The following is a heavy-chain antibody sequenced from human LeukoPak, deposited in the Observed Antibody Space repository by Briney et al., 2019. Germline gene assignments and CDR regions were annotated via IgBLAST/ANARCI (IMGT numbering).Heavy chain of an antibody. J-gene: IGHJ6*02. CDR1: GYTFTDYY. Sequence: ASVKVSCTASGYTFTDYYMHWVRQAPGQGLEWLGWINPNSGGTNYAQKFQGRVTVTRDTSISTAYMELSSLRSDDTAVYYCARGHYYYSLHVWGQGTTVTVSS. CDR2: INPNSGGT. V-gene: IGHV1-2*02. CDR3: ARGHYYYSLHV.